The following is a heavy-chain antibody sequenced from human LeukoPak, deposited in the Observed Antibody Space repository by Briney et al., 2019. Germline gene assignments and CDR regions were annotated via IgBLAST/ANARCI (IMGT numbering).Heavy chain of an antibody. CDR1: GGSISSGDYY. Sequence: SETLSLTCTVSGGSISSGDYYWSWIRQPPGKGLEWIGYIYYSGSTYYNPSLKSRVTISVDTSKNQFSLKLSSVTAADTAVYYCARAPPYYDSSGYYFDYWGQGTLSPSPQ. CDR3: ARAPPYYDSSGYYFDY. CDR2: IYYSGST. V-gene: IGHV4-30-4*01. J-gene: IGHJ4*02. D-gene: IGHD3-22*01.